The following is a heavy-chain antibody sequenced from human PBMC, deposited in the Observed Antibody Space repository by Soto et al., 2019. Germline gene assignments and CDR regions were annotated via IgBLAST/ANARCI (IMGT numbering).Heavy chain of an antibody. CDR2: ISSDGSST. V-gene: IGHV3-74*01. Sequence: EVQLVESGGGLVQPGGSLRLSCAASGFTFSNYWMHWVRQVPRKGLVWVSRISSDGSSTSYADSVKGRFIISRDNAKNTLYLQVNSLRAEDTAVYYCARGTLMDHDFGDHWGQGTLVAVSS. D-gene: IGHD4-17*01. CDR1: GFTFSNYW. J-gene: IGHJ4*02. CDR3: ARGTLMDHDFGDH.